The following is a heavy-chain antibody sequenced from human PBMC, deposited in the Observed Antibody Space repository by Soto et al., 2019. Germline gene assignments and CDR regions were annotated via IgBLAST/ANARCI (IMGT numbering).Heavy chain of an antibody. V-gene: IGHV3-48*02. J-gene: IGHJ4*02. D-gene: IGHD3-10*01. Sequence: LRLSCAVSGFTFSSYSVNWVRQTPRKGLEWVSYISSSSNTIYYADSVKGRFTVSTDNAKNSLYLQMNSLRDEDTAVYYCARSLYGLDYWSQGTLVTVSS. CDR2: ISSSSNTI. CDR1: GFTFSSYS. CDR3: ARSLYGLDY.